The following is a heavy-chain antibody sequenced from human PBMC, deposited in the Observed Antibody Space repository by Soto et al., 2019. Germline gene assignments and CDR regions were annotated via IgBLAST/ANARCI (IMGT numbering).Heavy chain of an antibody. Sequence: SETLSLTSAVYGGSFSGFYWSCIRQPPGKGLEWIGEINHSGSTNYNPSLKSRVTISVDTSKNQFSLKLSSVTAADTAVYYCARGGYCSGGSCFYNWFDPWGQGTLVTVSS. CDR2: INHSGST. V-gene: IGHV4-34*01. CDR3: ARGGYCSGGSCFYNWFDP. CDR1: GGSFSGFY. D-gene: IGHD2-15*01. J-gene: IGHJ5*02.